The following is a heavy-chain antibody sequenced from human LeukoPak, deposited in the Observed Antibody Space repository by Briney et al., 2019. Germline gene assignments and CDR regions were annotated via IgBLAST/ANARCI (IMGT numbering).Heavy chain of an antibody. CDR1: GYTFTSYY. V-gene: IGHV1-46*01. Sequence: ASVKVSCTASGYTFTSYYMHWVRQAPGQGLEWMGIINPSGGSTSYAQKFQGRVTMTRDTSTSTVYMELSSLRSEDTAVYYCARRNGAYCGGDCYPHYYYYYMDVWGKGTTVTISS. CDR3: ARRNGAYCGGDCYPHYYYYYMDV. CDR2: INPSGGST. J-gene: IGHJ6*03. D-gene: IGHD2-21*02.